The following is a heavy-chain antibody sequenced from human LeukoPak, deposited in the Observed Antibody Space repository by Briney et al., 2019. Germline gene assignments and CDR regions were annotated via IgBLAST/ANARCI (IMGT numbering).Heavy chain of an antibody. CDR2: IKQDGSET. CDR1: EFSVGSNY. V-gene: IGHV3-7*01. Sequence: GGSLRLSCAASEFSVGSNYMTWVRQAPGKGLEWVANIKQDGSETTYADSVRGRFTIFRDNAKDSVYLQMNSLRAEDSATYYCVREGFYFFGFWGQGTLVTVSS. CDR3: VREGFYFFGF. J-gene: IGHJ4*01.